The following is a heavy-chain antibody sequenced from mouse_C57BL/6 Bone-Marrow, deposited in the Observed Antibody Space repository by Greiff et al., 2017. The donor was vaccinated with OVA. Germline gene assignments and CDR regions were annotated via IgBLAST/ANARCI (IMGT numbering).Heavy chain of an antibody. J-gene: IGHJ2*01. V-gene: IGHV5-6*01. CDR1: GFTFSSYG. Sequence: EVKLVESGGDLVKPGGSLKLSCAASGFTFSSYGMSWVRQTPDKRLEWVATISSGGSYTYYPDSVKGRFTISRDNAKNTLYLQMSSLKSEDAAMYYCTSMYGYDGYWGQGTTLTVSS. D-gene: IGHD2-2*01. CDR2: ISSGGSYT. CDR3: TSMYGYDGY.